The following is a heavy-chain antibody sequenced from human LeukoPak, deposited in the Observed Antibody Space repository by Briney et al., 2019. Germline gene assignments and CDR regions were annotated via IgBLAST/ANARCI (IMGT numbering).Heavy chain of an antibody. CDR3: ARASGGPLGY. V-gene: IGHV4-30-2*01. J-gene: IGHJ4*02. D-gene: IGHD2-15*01. Sequence: SQTLSLTCAVSGDSISSGGYSWSWIRQPPGKGLEWIGYIYHSGSTYYNPSLKSRVTISVDRSKNQFSLKLSSVTAADTAVYYCARASGGPLGYWGQGTLLTVSS. CDR2: IYHSGST. CDR1: GDSISSGGYS.